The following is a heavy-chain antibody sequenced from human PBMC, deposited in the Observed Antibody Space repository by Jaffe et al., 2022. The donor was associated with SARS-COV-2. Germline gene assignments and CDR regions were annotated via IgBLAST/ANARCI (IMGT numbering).Heavy chain of an antibody. CDR1: GYTFTSYD. CDR3: ARGNVRSIAARPPNWFDP. V-gene: IGHV1-8*01. J-gene: IGHJ5*02. CDR2: MNPNSGNT. D-gene: IGHD6-6*01. Sequence: QVQLVQSGAEVKKPGASVKVSCKASGYTFTSYDINWVRQATGQGLEWMGWMNPNSGNTGYAQKFQGRVTMTRNTSISTAYMELSSLRSEDTAVYYCARGNVRSIAARPPNWFDPWGQGTLVTVSS.